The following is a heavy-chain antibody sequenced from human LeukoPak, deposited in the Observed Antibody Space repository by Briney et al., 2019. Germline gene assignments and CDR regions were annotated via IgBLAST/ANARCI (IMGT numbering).Heavy chain of an antibody. D-gene: IGHD3-22*01. V-gene: IGHV1-2*06. CDR3: AGGRNSVYYFNVVAPSYFDY. Sequence: ASVKVSCKASGYTFTGYYMHWVRQAPGQGLEWMGRINPNSGGTNYAQKFQGRVTMTRDTSINTAYMDLSRLRSDDTAVYYRAGGRNSVYYFNVVAPSYFDYWGQGTLVTVSS. CDR1: GYTFTGYY. J-gene: IGHJ4*02. CDR2: INPNSGGT.